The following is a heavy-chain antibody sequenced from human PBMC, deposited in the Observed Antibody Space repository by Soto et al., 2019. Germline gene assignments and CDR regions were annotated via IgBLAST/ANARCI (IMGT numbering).Heavy chain of an antibody. V-gene: IGHV1-69*08. CDR1: GGTFSSYT. CDR2: IIPILGIA. D-gene: IGHD2-15*01. CDR3: ARESSYCSGGSCYPDY. Sequence: QVQLVQSGAEVKKPGSSVKVSCKASGGTFSSYTISWVRQAPGQGLEWMGRIIPILGIANYAQKFQCRVTITADKSTSAAYMEVSSLRAEDTAVYYCARESSYCSGGSCYPDYWGQGTLVNVSS. J-gene: IGHJ4*02.